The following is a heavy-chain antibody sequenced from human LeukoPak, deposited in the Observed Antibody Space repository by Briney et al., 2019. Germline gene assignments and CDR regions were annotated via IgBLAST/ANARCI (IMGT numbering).Heavy chain of an antibody. J-gene: IGHJ4*02. CDR1: GFTFSSYS. V-gene: IGHV3-21*04. D-gene: IGHD3-22*01. CDR2: ISSSSSYI. CDR3: AKGSHYYDSSGYYFGTGGY. Sequence: GGSLRLSCAASGFTFSSYSMNWVRQAPGKGLEWVSSISSSSSYIYYADSVKGRFTISRDNAKNSLYLQMNSLRAEDTAVYYCAKGSHYYDSSGYYFGTGGYWGQGTLVTVSS.